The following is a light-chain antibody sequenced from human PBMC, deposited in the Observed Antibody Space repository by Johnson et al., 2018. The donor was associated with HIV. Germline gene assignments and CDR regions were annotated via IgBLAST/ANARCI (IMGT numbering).Light chain of an antibody. CDR1: SSNIGRNY. J-gene: IGLJ1*01. CDR2: QNT. Sequence: QSVLTQPPSVSAAPGQMVTISCSGSSSNIGRNYVSWYQQLPGTAPKLLIYQNTWRPSWIPDRFSGSTSGASATLAITGLQTGDEADYYCGTWDSGLGALYVFGTGTKVTVL. CDR3: GTWDSGLGALYV. V-gene: IGLV1-51*02.